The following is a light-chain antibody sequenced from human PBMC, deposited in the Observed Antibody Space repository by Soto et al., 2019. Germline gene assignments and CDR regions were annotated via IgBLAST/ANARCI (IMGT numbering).Light chain of an antibody. CDR2: GAS. V-gene: IGKV3-15*01. CDR1: QSVSSN. CDR3: QQYNNWPRT. Sequence: EIGMTQSPATLSVSPGERATLSCSASQSVSSNLAWYQQKPGQAPSLLIYGASTRATGIPARFSGSGSGTDFTLTISSLQSEDFAVYYCQQYNNWPRTFGQGTKVEIK. J-gene: IGKJ1*01.